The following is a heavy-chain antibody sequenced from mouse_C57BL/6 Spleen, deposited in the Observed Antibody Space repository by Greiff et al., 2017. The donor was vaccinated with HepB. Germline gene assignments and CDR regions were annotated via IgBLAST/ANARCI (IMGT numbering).Heavy chain of an antibody. Sequence: EVQVVESGEGLVKPGGSLKLSCAASGFTFSSYAMSWVRQTPEKRLEWVAYISSGGDYIYYADTVKGRFTISRDNARNTLHLQMSSLKSEDTAMYYCTRGGTGTFWFAYWGQGTLVTVSA. CDR2: ISSGGDYI. CDR1: GFTFSSYA. J-gene: IGHJ3*01. V-gene: IGHV5-9-1*02. CDR3: TRGGTGTFWFAY. D-gene: IGHD4-1*01.